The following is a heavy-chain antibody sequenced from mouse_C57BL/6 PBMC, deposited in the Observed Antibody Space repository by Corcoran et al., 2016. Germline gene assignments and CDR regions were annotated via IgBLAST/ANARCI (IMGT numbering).Heavy chain of an antibody. CDR2: IYPGDGDT. CDR1: GYAFSSYW. V-gene: IGHV1-80*01. D-gene: IGHD3-2*02. CDR3: ARKTAQASFAY. Sequence: QVQLQQSGAELVKPGASVKISCKASGYAFSSYWMNWVKQRPGKGLAWIGQIYPGDGDTNYNGKFKGKATLTADKSSSTAYMQLSSLTSEDSAVYFCARKTAQASFAYWGQGTLVTVSA. J-gene: IGHJ3*01.